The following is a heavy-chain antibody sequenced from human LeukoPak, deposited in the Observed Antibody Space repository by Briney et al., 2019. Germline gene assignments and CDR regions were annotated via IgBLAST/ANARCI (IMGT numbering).Heavy chain of an antibody. V-gene: IGHV3-7*05. CDR1: GFRFSSYW. CDR3: GRVRYHGGEGGY. CDR2: IKKDGSEN. D-gene: IGHD2-21*01. J-gene: IGHJ4*02. Sequence: GGSLTLSYAASGFRFSSYWMTWVRQAPGKGLEWVANIKKDGSENNYVVFVKGRFTISRDNAKNSLYLLMNSLRAEDTAVYYCGRVRYHGGEGGYWGQGTLVTVSS.